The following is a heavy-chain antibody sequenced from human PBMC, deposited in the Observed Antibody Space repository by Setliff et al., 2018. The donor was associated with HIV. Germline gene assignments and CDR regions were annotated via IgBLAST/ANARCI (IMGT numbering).Heavy chain of an antibody. CDR2: GHHSGHT. D-gene: IGHD1-26*01. J-gene: IGHJ4*03. Sequence: PSETLSLTCTVSGVSITSHYWNWIRQSPGKGLEWIGFGHHSGHTRQNPSLASRVTISVDMSKNQFSLKLNSLSAADTAVYYCARWESAQKAFNPWGHGTVVTVSS. CDR1: GVSITSHY. V-gene: IGHV4-4*09. CDR3: ARWESAQKAFNP.